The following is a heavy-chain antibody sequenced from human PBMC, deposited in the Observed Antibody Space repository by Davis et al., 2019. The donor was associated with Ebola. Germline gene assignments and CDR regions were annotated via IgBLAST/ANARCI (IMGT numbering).Heavy chain of an antibody. V-gene: IGHV4-4*07. D-gene: IGHD1-26*01. Sequence: PSETLSLTCTVSGGSISSYYWSWIRQPAGKGLEWIGRIYTSGSTNYNPSLKSRVTMSVDTSKNQFSLKLSSVTAADTAVYYCARIPTEWELLGAFDIWGQGTMVTVSS. CDR1: GGSISSYY. J-gene: IGHJ3*02. CDR3: ARIPTEWELLGAFDI. CDR2: IYTSGST.